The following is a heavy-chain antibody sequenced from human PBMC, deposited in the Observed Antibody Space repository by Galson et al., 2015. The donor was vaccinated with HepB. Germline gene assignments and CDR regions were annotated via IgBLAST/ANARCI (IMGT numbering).Heavy chain of an antibody. V-gene: IGHV3-7*03. D-gene: IGHD5-24*01. CDR2: IIQDGSEK. CDR3: ARGDGWVFNY. CDR1: GFTFSIFW. Sequence: SLRLSCAASGFTFSIFWLSWFRQAPGKGLEWVANIIQDGSEKYSVDSVKGRFTISRDNAKNSLYLQMNNLRAEDTAVYFCARGDGWVFNYWGQGTLVTVSS. J-gene: IGHJ4*02.